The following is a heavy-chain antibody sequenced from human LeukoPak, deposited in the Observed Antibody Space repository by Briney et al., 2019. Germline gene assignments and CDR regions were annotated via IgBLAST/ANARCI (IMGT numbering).Heavy chain of an antibody. V-gene: IGHV4-39*01. CDR3: ARVVNYYYYYMDV. CDR1: GDSISSRSYY. J-gene: IGHJ6*03. CDR2: IYYSGTT. D-gene: IGHD4-23*01. Sequence: SETLSLTCTVSGDSISSRSYYWGWIRQPPGKGLEWIGSIYYSGTTYYNPSLKSRVTISVDTSKNQFSLRLSSVTAADTAVYYCARVVNYYYYYMDVWGKGTTVTVSS.